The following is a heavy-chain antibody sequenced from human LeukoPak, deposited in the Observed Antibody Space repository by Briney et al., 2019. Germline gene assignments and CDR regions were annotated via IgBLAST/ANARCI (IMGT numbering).Heavy chain of an antibody. CDR2: ISYDGSNK. J-gene: IGHJ6*02. CDR1: GFTFSSYA. D-gene: IGHD3-22*01. Sequence: GRSLRLSCAASGFTFSSYAMHWVRQAPGKGLEWVAVISYDGSNKYYADSVKGRFTISRDNSKNTLYLQMNSLRAEDTAVYYCARGSHHYDSSGYPRSYYYGMDVWGQGTTVTVSS. V-gene: IGHV3-30-3*01. CDR3: ARGSHHYDSSGYPRSYYYGMDV.